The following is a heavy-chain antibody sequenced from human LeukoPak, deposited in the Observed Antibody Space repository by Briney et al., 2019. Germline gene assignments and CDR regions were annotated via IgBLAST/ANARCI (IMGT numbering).Heavy chain of an antibody. Sequence: ASVKVSCKASGYTFTGYYMHRVRQAPGQGLEWMGRINPNSGGTNYAQKFQGRATMTRDTSISTAYMELSSLRSEDTAVYYCATQGELLRAFDFWGQGTLVTVSS. CDR2: INPNSGGT. CDR3: ATQGELLRAFDF. D-gene: IGHD1-26*01. V-gene: IGHV1-2*06. CDR1: GYTFTGYY. J-gene: IGHJ4*02.